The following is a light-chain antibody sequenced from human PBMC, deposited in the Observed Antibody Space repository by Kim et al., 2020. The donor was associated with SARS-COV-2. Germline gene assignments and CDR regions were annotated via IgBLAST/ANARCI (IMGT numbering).Light chain of an antibody. CDR1: SSDVGGYNY. J-gene: IGLJ2*01. CDR3: CSYAGSYPVV. V-gene: IGLV2-11*01. Sequence: QSALTQPRSVSGSPGQSVTISCTGTSSDVGGYNYVSWYQQHPGKAPKLMIYDVSKRPSGVPDRFSGSKSGNTASLTISGLQAEDEADYYCCSYAGSYPVVFGVGTQLTVL. CDR2: DVS.